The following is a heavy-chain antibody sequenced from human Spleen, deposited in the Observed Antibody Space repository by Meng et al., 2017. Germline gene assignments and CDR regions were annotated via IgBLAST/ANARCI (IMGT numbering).Heavy chain of an antibody. J-gene: IGHJ4*02. CDR2: VSGSGGST. Sequence: GGSLRLSCAASGFTFSSYAMSWVRQAPGKGLEWVSAVSGSGGSTYYADSVKGRFTISRDNSKNTLYLQMNSLRAEDAAVYYCAKPRHYYYDSSGYYYFDYWGQGTLVTVSS. D-gene: IGHD3-22*01. V-gene: IGHV3-23*01. CDR1: GFTFSSYA. CDR3: AKPRHYYYDSSGYYYFDY.